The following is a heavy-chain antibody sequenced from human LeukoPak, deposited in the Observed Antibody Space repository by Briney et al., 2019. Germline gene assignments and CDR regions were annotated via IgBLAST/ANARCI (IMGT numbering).Heavy chain of an antibody. V-gene: IGHV1-46*01. CDR2: INPSGGST. D-gene: IGHD3-3*01. CDR3: ARVGPLYDFWSGYYRPHYYYGMDV. J-gene: IGHJ6*02. Sequence: ASVTVSCTASGYTFTSYYMHWVRQAPGQGLEWMGIINPSGGSTSYAQKFQGRVTMTRDTSTSTVYMELSSLRSEDTAVYYCARVGPLYDFWSGYYRPHYYYGMDVWGQGTTVTVSS. CDR1: GYTFTSYY.